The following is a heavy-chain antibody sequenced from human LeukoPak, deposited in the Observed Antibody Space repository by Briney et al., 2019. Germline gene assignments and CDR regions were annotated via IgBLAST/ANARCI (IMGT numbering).Heavy chain of an antibody. D-gene: IGHD1-26*01. Sequence: ASVKVSCKVSGYTLTELSMHWVRQAPGKGLEWMGGFDPEDGETIYAQKFQGRVTMTEDTSTDIAYMELSSLRSEDTAVYYCATEPLSGSYRGYYFDYWGQGTLVTVSS. CDR2: FDPEDGET. CDR3: ATEPLSGSYRGYYFDY. J-gene: IGHJ4*02. V-gene: IGHV1-24*01. CDR1: GYTLTELS.